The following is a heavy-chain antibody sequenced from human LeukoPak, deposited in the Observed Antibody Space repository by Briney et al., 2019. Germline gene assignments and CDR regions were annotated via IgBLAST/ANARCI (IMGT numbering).Heavy chain of an antibody. CDR2: IYYSGST. CDR1: GGSISSYY. J-gene: IGHJ4*02. CDR3: ARRRGSYYGY. V-gene: IGHV4-59*01. D-gene: IGHD1-26*01. Sequence: SETLSLTCTVSGGSISSYYWSWIRKPPGKGLEWIGYIYYSGSTNYNPSLKSRVTISVNTSKNQFSLKLSSVTAADTAVYYCARRRGSYYGYWGQGTLVTVSS.